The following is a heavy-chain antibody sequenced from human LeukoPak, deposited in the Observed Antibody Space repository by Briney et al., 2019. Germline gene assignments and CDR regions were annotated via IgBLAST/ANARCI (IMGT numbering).Heavy chain of an antibody. CDR2: ISATNT. CDR3: VKEHVDRGFTRSFEI. V-gene: IGHV3-23*01. CDR1: GFTFRTNA. Sequence: PGGSLRLSCAASGFTFRTNAISWVRQAPGKGLEWVSAISATNTYSADAVKGRFTISRDDSKNTVYLHMNSLTAEDRAVYYCVKEHVDRGFTRSFEIWGQGTVVTVSS. J-gene: IGHJ3*02. D-gene: IGHD3-10*01.